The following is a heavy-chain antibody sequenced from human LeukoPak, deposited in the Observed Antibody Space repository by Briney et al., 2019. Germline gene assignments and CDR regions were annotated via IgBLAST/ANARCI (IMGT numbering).Heavy chain of an antibody. V-gene: IGHV3-7*03. J-gene: IGHJ3*01. D-gene: IGHD6-6*01. Sequence: GGSLRLSCAVSGFTFSGFWMSWSRQAPGKGLEWVASMNSDGSEGYYADVVKGRFTISRDNAKNSLYLQINSLRAEDTAVYYCARSSYSSSSSVWGQGTMVTVSS. CDR1: GFTFSGFW. CDR2: MNSDGSEG. CDR3: ARSSYSSSSSV.